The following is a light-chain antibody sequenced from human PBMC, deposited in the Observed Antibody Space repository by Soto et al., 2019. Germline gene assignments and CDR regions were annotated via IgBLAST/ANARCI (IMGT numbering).Light chain of an antibody. CDR1: SSDIGGYNY. Sequence: QSALTQPASVSGSPGQSITISCTGTSSDIGGYNYVSWYQQHPGKAPKVMIYEVSNRSSGVSNRFSGSKSGNTASLTISGLQAEDEADYYCAAWDDSLNGWVFGGGTKLTVL. V-gene: IGLV2-14*01. CDR3: AAWDDSLNGWV. J-gene: IGLJ3*02. CDR2: EVS.